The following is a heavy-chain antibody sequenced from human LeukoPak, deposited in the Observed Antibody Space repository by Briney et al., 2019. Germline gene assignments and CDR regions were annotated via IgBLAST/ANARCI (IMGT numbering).Heavy chain of an antibody. CDR1: GGSISSYY. J-gene: IGHJ4*02. Sequence: SETLSLTCTVSGGSISSYYWSWIRQPPGKGLEWIGYINYSGSTNYNPSLKSRVTISVDTSKNQFSLKLSSVTAADTAVYYCARHMGLGYSYGYPYFDYWGQGTLVTVSS. CDR3: ARHMGLGYSYGYPYFDY. V-gene: IGHV4-59*08. CDR2: INYSGST. D-gene: IGHD5-18*01.